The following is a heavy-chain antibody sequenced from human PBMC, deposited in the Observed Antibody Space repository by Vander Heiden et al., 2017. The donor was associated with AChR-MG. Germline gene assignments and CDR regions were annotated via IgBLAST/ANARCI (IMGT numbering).Heavy chain of an antibody. CDR3: VIPGYSGGSSYSGAY. CDR2: SRARNDGGTT. D-gene: IGHD2-15*01. CDR1: GCTFSKTW. Sequence: EVQLVESGGGLVKPGGSLTLSCAASGCTFSKTWISWVRQAPGKGLEWVGRSRARNDGGTTDYGVSVRGRFTISRDDSRNTLYLEMNSLKTEDTAVYYCVIPGYSGGSSYSGAYWGQGTLVTVSS. V-gene: IGHV3-15*01. J-gene: IGHJ4*02.